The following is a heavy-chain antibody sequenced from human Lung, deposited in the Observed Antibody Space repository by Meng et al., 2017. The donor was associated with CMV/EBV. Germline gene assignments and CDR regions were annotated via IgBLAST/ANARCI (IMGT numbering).Heavy chain of an antibody. V-gene: IGHV3-21*01. Sequence: GESLKISCVASGFTFSGYSMNWVRQAPGKGLEWLSSISRSSSHIYYADSVKGRFTISRDNANNSLYLQMNSLRAEDSAVYYCVRDVKYSGYDPYYFDNWGQGALVNVSS. D-gene: IGHD5-12*01. CDR2: ISRSSSHI. J-gene: IGHJ4*02. CDR3: VRDVKYSGYDPYYFDN. CDR1: GFTFSGYS.